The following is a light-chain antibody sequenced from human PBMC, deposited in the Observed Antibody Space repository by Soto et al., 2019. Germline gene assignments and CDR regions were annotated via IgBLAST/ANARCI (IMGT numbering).Light chain of an antibody. CDR2: VGNGGIVG. J-gene: IGLJ2*01. CDR3: RGEYGSGSNFVV. Sequence: QPVLTQPPSASASLGASVTLTCTLSSGYSNYKVDWYQQRPGKGPRFEMRVGNGGIVGSKGDAIPDHFSVFGSGVNRYLTIKTGQEEDEGDYHCRGEYGSGSNFVVFGGGTKLTVL. V-gene: IGLV9-49*02. CDR1: SGYSNYK.